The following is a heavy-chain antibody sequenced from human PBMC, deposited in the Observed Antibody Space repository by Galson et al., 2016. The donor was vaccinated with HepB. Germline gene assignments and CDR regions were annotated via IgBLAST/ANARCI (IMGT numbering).Heavy chain of an antibody. CDR2: KYWDDDK. Sequence: PALVKPTQTLTLTCTFSGFSLSTSGMCVSWIRQPPGKALEWLALKYWDDDKYYNPSLKTRLIMTKDTSKNQVVLTMTNMDPVDTATYYCAHRRGSGSPWAYGAFDIWGQGTMVTVSS. V-gene: IGHV2-5*08. CDR1: GFSLSTSGMC. D-gene: IGHD1-26*01. J-gene: IGHJ3*02. CDR3: AHRRGSGSPWAYGAFDI.